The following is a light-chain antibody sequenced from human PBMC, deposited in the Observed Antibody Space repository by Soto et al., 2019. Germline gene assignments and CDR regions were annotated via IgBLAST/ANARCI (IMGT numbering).Light chain of an antibody. CDR2: WAS. V-gene: IGKV4-1*01. CDR3: QQYNSYWT. Sequence: VLTPSPDSLSVSLGERATINCKSSQSVLYSSNNKNYLAWYQQKPGQPPKLLIYWASTRESGVSDRFSGSGSGTDFTLTISSLQPDDFATYYCQQYNSYWTFGQGTKVDIK. CDR1: QSVLYSSNNKNY. J-gene: IGKJ1*01.